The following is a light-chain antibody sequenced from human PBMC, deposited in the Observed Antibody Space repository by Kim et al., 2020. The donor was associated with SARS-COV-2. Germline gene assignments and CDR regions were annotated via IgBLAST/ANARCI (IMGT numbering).Light chain of an antibody. Sequence: SPAERATRSCRASQSVRSSYLAWYQQKPGQAPRLLIYGASSRATGIPDRFSGSGSGTDFTLTISRLEPEDFAVYYCQQYGSSPGTFGQGTKVEIK. CDR3: QQYGSSPGT. V-gene: IGKV3-20*01. J-gene: IGKJ1*01. CDR2: GAS. CDR1: QSVRSSY.